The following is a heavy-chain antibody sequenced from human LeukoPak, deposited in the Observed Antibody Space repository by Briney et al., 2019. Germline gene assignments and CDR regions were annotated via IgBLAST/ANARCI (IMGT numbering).Heavy chain of an antibody. V-gene: IGHV3-53*01. J-gene: IGHJ4*02. Sequence: PGGSLRLSCAAPGLTVSSNYMTWVRQAPGKGLEWVSVIHSGGTTNYADSVKGRFTISRDNSKNTLYLQMNNLRAEDTAVYYCARVPDSTGWYLDYWGQGTLVTVSS. CDR3: ARVPDSTGWYLDY. CDR1: GLTVSSNY. CDR2: IHSGGTT. D-gene: IGHD6-19*01.